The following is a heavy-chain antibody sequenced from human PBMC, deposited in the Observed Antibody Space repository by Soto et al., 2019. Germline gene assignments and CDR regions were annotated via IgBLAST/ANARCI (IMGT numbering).Heavy chain of an antibody. CDR3: ARDVGGYSSSSDYYYDMDV. V-gene: IGHV1-69*04. J-gene: IGHJ6*03. Sequence: SVKVSCKASGGTFSSYTISWVRQAPGQGLEWMGRIIPILGIANYAQKFQGRVTITADKSTNTAYMELSSLRSEDTAVYYCARDVGGYSSSSDYYYDMDVWGKGTTVTSP. D-gene: IGHD6-6*01. CDR1: GGTFSSYT. CDR2: IIPILGIA.